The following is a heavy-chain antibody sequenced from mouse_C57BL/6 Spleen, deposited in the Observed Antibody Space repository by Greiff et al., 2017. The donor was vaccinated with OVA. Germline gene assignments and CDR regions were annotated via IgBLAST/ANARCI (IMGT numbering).Heavy chain of an antibody. CDR3: ARGYDYDGFAY. CDR2: IDPSDSYT. J-gene: IGHJ3*01. V-gene: IGHV1-69*01. Sequence: VQRVESGAELVMPGASVKLSCKASGYTFTSYWMHWVKQRPGQGLEWIGEIDPSDSYTNYNQKFKGKSTLTVDKSSSTAYMQLSSLTSEDSAVYYCARGYDYDGFAYWGQGTLVTVSA. CDR1: GYTFTSYW. D-gene: IGHD2-4*01.